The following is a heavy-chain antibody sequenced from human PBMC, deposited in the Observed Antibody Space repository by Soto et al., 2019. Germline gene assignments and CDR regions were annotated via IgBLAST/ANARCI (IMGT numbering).Heavy chain of an antibody. CDR2: IKSKTDGGTT. J-gene: IGHJ6*02. V-gene: IGHV3-15*01. CDR1: GFTFSNAW. Sequence: GGSLRLSCAASGFTFSNAWMSWVRQAPGKGLEWVGRIKSKTDGGTTDYAAPVKGRFTISRDDSKNTLYLQMNSLKTEDTAVYYCTTDLAYCYYYGMDVWGQGTTVTVSS. D-gene: IGHD3-16*01. CDR3: TTDLAYCYYYGMDV.